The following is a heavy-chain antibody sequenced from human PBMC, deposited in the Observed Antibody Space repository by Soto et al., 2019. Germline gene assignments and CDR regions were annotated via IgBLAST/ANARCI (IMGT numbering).Heavy chain of an antibody. CDR1: GGSMIIYY. V-gene: IGHV4-59*08. CDR2: ISYAGST. Sequence: PSETLSLTCTLAGGSMIIYYWSWIRHPPGRGLEWIGFISYAGSTKYNPSLNSGVPKSVDTSKNLFSLTVASVTAADTAVYDCWTQGFGPLQGQVDVGGKGTTVTVSS. J-gene: IGHJ6*04. D-gene: IGHD3-10*01. CDR3: WTQGFGPLQGQVDV.